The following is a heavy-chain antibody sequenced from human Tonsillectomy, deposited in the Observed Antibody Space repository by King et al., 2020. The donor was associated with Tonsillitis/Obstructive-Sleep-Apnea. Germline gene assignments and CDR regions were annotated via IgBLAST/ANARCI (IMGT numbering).Heavy chain of an antibody. CDR1: GGSISSGGYY. CDR2: IYYSGST. CDR3: ARGTTVKSFDY. V-gene: IGHV4-31*03. D-gene: IGHD4-17*01. J-gene: IGHJ4*02. Sequence: QVQLQESGPGLVKPSQTLSLTCTVSGGSISSGGYYWSWIRQHPGKGLEWIGCIYYSGSTYYNPSHKSRLTLSVDTSKNQFSLKLSSVTPADTAGYYCARGTTVKSFDYWGQGTLVTVSS.